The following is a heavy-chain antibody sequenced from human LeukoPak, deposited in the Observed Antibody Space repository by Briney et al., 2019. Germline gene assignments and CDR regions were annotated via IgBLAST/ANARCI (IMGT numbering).Heavy chain of an antibody. CDR2: INPNSGGT. CDR1: GYTITGYY. Sequence: ASVKVSCKASGYTITGYYMHWVRQAPGQGLEWMGWINPNSGGTNYAQKFQGRVTMTRDTSISTAYMELSRLRSDDTAVYYCARRGYSSGWPYYYYMDVWGKGTTVTISS. CDR3: ARRGYSSGWPYYYYMDV. V-gene: IGHV1-2*02. J-gene: IGHJ6*03. D-gene: IGHD6-19*01.